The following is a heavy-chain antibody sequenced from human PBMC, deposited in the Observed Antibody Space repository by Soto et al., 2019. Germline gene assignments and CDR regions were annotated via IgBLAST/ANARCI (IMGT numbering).Heavy chain of an antibody. D-gene: IGHD5-18*01. Sequence: EVQLLESGGGLVQPGGSLRLSCSGSGFTFDSSGMSWVRQAPGKGLEWVSAIGGSGAGTFYVGSVKGRFTISRDNSKNPLLLQMNSLRAEDTAIYYCAKDGISGHAYGHLDHWGQGILVTVSS. CDR3: AKDGISGHAYGHLDH. J-gene: IGHJ4*02. CDR1: GFTFDSSG. V-gene: IGHV3-23*01. CDR2: IGGSGAGT.